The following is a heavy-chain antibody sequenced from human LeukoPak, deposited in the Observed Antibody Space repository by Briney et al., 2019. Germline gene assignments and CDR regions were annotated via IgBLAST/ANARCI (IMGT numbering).Heavy chain of an antibody. CDR2: ISPDSDFT. V-gene: IGHV1-2*02. J-gene: IGHJ4*02. Sequence: ASVKVSCKPSGYTFTHYYIHWVRQAPGQGLEWMGWISPDSDFTKYAQKFQDRVTLTRDTSISTVYMELSRLRSDDTAMYFCARDIGVWDEKTFDYWGQGTLVTVSS. CDR1: GYTFTHYY. CDR3: ARDIGVWDEKTFDY. D-gene: IGHD1-26*01.